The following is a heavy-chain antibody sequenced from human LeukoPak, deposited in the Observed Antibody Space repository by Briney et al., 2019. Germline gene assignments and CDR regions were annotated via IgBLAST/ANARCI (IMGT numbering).Heavy chain of an antibody. CDR2: SRGDST. Sequence: HPGGSLRLSCAASGLIFSSHAMSWVRQTPEKGLEWVSASRGDSTYYADSVKGRFTISRDNSKNTLYLQMSSLRGEDTAVYYCVKERDRSYSDFWGQGTLVTVSS. J-gene: IGHJ4*02. V-gene: IGHV3-23*01. CDR1: GLIFSSHA. CDR3: VKERDRSYSDF. D-gene: IGHD3-10*01.